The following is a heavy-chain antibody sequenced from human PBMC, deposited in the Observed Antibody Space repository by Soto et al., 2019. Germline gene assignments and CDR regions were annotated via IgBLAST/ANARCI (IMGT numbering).Heavy chain of an antibody. CDR3: AKMPTVTTVFDY. CDR1: GFTFSSYG. CDR2: ISYDGSNK. V-gene: IGHV3-30*18. J-gene: IGHJ4*02. D-gene: IGHD4-17*01. Sequence: GGSLRLSCAASGFTFSSYGMHWVRQAPGKGLEWVAVISYDGSNKYYADSVKGRFTISRDNSKNTLYLQMNSLRAEDTAVYYCAKMPTVTTVFDYWGQGTLVTVSS.